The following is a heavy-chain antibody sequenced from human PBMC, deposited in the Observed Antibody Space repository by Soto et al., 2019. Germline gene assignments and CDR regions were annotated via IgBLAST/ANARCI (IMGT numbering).Heavy chain of an antibody. J-gene: IGHJ6*02. V-gene: IGHV1-69*01. D-gene: IGHD3-10*01. CDR3: ARVAGGVRYYYYYGMDV. CDR1: GGTFSSYA. Sequence: QVQLVQSGAEVKKPGSSVKVSCKASGGTFSSYAISWVRQAPGQGLEWMGGIIPIFGTANYAQKFQGRVTITADESTRTAYMELSSLRSEDTAVYYCARVAGGVRYYYYYGMDVWGQGTTVTVSS. CDR2: IIPIFGTA.